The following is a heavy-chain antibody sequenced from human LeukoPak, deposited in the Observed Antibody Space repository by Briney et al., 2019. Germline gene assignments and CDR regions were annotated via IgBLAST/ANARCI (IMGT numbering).Heavy chain of an antibody. CDR1: GGSFSGYY. Sequence: SETLSLTCAVYGGSFSGYYWSWIRQPPGKGLEWIGEIYHSGSTNYNPSLKSRVTISVDTSKNQFSLKLSSVTAADTAVYYCARLAFYDSSGYYFDYWGQGTLVAVSS. V-gene: IGHV4-34*01. J-gene: IGHJ4*02. D-gene: IGHD3-22*01. CDR2: IYHSGST. CDR3: ARLAFYDSSGYYFDY.